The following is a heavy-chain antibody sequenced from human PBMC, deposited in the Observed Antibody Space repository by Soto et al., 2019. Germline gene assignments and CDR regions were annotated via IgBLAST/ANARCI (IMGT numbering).Heavy chain of an antibody. CDR2: ISSDGSNK. CDR1: GFTFSTFA. J-gene: IGHJ3*02. CDR3: ARDTVRGDYAFDI. Sequence: VPLVESGGGVVQPGRSLRLSCASSGFTFSTFAMHWVRQAPGKGLEWVTVISSDGSNKYYVDSVKGRFTISRDNSKNTLYLQMNSLRAEDTAVYYCARDTVRGDYAFDIWGQGTMVIVSS. D-gene: IGHD4-17*01. V-gene: IGHV3-30-3*01.